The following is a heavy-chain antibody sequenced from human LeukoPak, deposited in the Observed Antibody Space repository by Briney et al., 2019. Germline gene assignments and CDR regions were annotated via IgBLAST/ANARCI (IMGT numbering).Heavy chain of an antibody. V-gene: IGHV3-30*04. CDR1: PFTFCKYA. J-gene: IGHJ4*02. CDR3: ARLIVGATYDDY. CDR2: ISYDGSTK. D-gene: IGHD1-26*01. Sequence: GGCLRDSCAASPFTFCKYAMHSGRQAPGRGRGWVEVISYDGSTKYPADSVKGRFTISRDNYKNTLYLQMNSLRAEDTAVYYCARLIVGATYDDYWGQGTLVTASS.